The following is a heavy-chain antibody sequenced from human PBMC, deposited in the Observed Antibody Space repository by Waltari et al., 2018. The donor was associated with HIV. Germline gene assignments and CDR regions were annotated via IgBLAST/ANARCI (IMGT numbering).Heavy chain of an antibody. CDR3: ARNYLYYDFWSGYYYYGMDV. V-gene: IGHV1-8*01. J-gene: IGHJ6*02. D-gene: IGHD3-3*01. CDR2: MNPNSGNT. Sequence: QVQLVQSGAEVKKPGASVKVSCKASGYTFTSYDINWVRQATGHGLEWMGWMNPNSGNTGYAQKFQGRVTMTRNTSISTAYMELSSLRSEDTAVYYCARNYLYYDFWSGYYYYGMDVWGQGTTVTVSS. CDR1: GYTFTSYD.